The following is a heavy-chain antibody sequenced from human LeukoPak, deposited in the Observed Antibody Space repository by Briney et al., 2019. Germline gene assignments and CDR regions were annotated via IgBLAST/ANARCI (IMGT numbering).Heavy chain of an antibody. CDR3: ARGGGITYYYDSSSPGIDY. V-gene: IGHV1-8*01. J-gene: IGHJ4*02. D-gene: IGHD3-22*01. CDR1: GYTFTSYD. CDR2: MSPNSGNT. Sequence: ASVKVSCKASGYTFTSYDINWVRQATGQGLEWMGWMSPNSGNTGYAQKFQGRVTMTRNTSISTAYMELSSLRSEDTAVYYCARGGGITYYYDSSSPGIDYWGQGTPVTVSS.